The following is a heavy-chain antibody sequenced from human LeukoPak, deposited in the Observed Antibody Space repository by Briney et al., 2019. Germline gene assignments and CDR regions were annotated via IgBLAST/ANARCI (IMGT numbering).Heavy chain of an antibody. J-gene: IGHJ4*02. D-gene: IGHD6-13*01. CDR3: ARETAAGIHFDY. Sequence: GGSLRLSCAASGFTFSSYAMSWVRQAPGKGLEWVSAISGSGGSTYYADSVKGRFTISRDNSKNTLYLQMNSLRVEDTAVYYCARETAAGIHFDYWGQGTLVTVSS. V-gene: IGHV3-23*01. CDR2: ISGSGGST. CDR1: GFTFSSYA.